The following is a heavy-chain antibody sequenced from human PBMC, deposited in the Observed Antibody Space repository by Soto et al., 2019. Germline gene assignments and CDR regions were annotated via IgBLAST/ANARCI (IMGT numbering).Heavy chain of an antibody. CDR1: GGSISSYY. Sequence: SETLSLTCTVSGGSISSYYWSWIRQPPGKGLEWIGYIYYSGSTNYNPSLKSRVTISVDTSKNQFSLKLSSVTAADTAVYYCARVITVTTGGNYYSGMDVWGQGTTVTVSS. V-gene: IGHV4-59*01. CDR2: IYYSGST. D-gene: IGHD4-4*01. J-gene: IGHJ6*02. CDR3: ARVITVTTGGNYYSGMDV.